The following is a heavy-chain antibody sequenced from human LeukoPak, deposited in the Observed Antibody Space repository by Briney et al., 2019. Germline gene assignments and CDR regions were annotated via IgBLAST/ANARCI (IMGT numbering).Heavy chain of an antibody. CDR3: ARDPQQQYADY. D-gene: IGHD2-8*01. Sequence: GASVKVSCKASGYIFTSYYMQWVRQAPGQGLEWMGIINPSGGRTSYAQKFQGRVTMTRDTSTTTVYLELGSLRSEDTAVYYCARDPQQQYADYWGQGTLVTVSS. CDR2: INPSGGRT. J-gene: IGHJ4*01. V-gene: IGHV1-46*01. CDR1: GYIFTSYY.